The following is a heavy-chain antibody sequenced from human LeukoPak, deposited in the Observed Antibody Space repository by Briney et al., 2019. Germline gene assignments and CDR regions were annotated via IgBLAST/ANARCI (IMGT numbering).Heavy chain of an antibody. Sequence: PGGSLRLSCAASGVTFSTYWMHWVRQAPGKGLVWVSRINSDGSDTTYADSVKGRFTISRDNAKNTLYLQMNSLRAEDTAVYYCARGISGSHYYYYYGMDVWGQGTTVTVSS. J-gene: IGHJ6*02. CDR3: ARGISGSHYYYYYGMDV. CDR2: INSDGSDT. V-gene: IGHV3-74*03. CDR1: GVTFSTYW. D-gene: IGHD3-10*01.